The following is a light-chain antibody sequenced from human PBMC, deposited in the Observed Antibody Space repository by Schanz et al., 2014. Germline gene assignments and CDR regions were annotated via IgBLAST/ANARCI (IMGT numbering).Light chain of an antibody. CDR1: QGISSY. J-gene: IGKJ3*01. CDR3: QQVNNFPRT. Sequence: IQLTQSPSSLSASVGDRVTITCRASQGISSYLAWYQQKPEKAPKLLIYAASTLQTGVPSRFSGSGSGTDFTLTISSLQPEDFATYYCQQVNNFPRTFGPGTKVDI. V-gene: IGKV1-9*01. CDR2: AAS.